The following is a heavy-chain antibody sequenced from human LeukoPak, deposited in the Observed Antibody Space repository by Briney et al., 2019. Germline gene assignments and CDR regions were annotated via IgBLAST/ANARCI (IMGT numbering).Heavy chain of an antibody. CDR1: GGSISSSTNW. CDR3: ARDGYYDSSGYYQIDY. CDR2: IYHSGGT. D-gene: IGHD3-22*01. Sequence: SETLSLTCAVSGGSISSSTNWWSWVRQPPGKGLEWIGEIYHSGGTNYNPSLKSRITISVDKSQNQFSLKVNSLTAADTAVYYCARDGYYDSSGYYQIDYWGQGTLVTVSS. J-gene: IGHJ4*02. V-gene: IGHV4-4*02.